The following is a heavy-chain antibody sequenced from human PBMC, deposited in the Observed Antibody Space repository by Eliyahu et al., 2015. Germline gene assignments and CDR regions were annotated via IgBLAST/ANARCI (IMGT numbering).Heavy chain of an antibody. Sequence: EVQLVESGGGLVQPGGSLRLSCTASGXXFSNXXXXWVRRAPGMGXEWVSAIYGWPASGGHEDPVKGRFITSRDDSQNTLYLQMNNLRAEDSAVYYCARHSHGSSGSGNYGSYHYYMDVWGKGTTVAVSS. D-gene: IGHD1-7*01. CDR1: GXXFSNXX. CDR3: ARHSHGSSGSGNYGSYHYYMDV. V-gene: IGHV3-23*04. J-gene: IGHJ6*03. CDR2: IYGWPASG.